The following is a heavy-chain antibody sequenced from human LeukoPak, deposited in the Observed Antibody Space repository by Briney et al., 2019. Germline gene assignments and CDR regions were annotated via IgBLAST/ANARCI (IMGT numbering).Heavy chain of an antibody. CDR1: GFTFSDYY. Sequence: GGSLRLSCAASGFTFSDYYMSWIRQAPGKGLERVSYISSSGSTIYYADSVKGRFTISRDNAKNSLYLQMNSLRAEDTAVYYCARDHPQDAFDIWGQGTMVTVSS. J-gene: IGHJ3*02. CDR3: ARDHPQDAFDI. CDR2: ISSSGSTI. V-gene: IGHV3-11*04.